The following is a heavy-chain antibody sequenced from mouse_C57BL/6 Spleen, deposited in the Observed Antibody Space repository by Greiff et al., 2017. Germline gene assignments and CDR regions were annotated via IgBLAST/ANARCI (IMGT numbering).Heavy chain of an antibody. D-gene: IGHD1-1*02. CDR2: IRSKSNNYAT. Sequence: VQLKQSGGGLVQPKGSLKLSCAASGFSFNTYAMNWVRQAPGKGLEWVALIRSKSNNYATYYADSVKDRFTISRDDSESMLYLQMNNLKTEDTAMYYCVRHGGNYGGYYAMDYWGQGTSVTVSS. CDR1: GFSFNTYA. J-gene: IGHJ4*01. CDR3: VRHGGNYGGYYAMDY. V-gene: IGHV10-1*01.